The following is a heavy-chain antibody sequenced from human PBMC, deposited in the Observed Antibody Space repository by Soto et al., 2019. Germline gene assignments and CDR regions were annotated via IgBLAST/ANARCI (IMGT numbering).Heavy chain of an antibody. CDR3: SKDSGYSGYDVYDYYYGMDV. CDR1: GFTFSLYG. J-gene: IGHJ6*02. Sequence: QLVESGGGVVQPGRSLRLSCAASGFTFSLYGMHWVRQAPGKGLEWVAVTSYDGSNKYYADSVKGRFTISRDNSKNTLYLQMNILRAEDTAVYYCSKDSGYSGYDVYDYYYGMDVWGQWTTVTVSS. CDR2: TSYDGSNK. D-gene: IGHD5-12*01. V-gene: IGHV3-30*18.